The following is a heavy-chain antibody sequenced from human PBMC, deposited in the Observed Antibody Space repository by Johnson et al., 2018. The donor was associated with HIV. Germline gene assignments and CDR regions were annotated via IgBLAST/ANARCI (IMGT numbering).Heavy chain of an antibody. CDR1: GFTVSRYY. V-gene: IGHV3-66*01. J-gene: IGHJ3*02. D-gene: IGHD6-6*01. CDR2: IYSGGST. CDR3: ARAGSSSDDAFDI. Sequence: VQLVESGGGLVQPGGSLRLSCAASGFTVSRYYMSWVRQAPGKGLEWVSVIYSGGSTYYADSVKGRFTISRDNSKNTLYLQMNSLRAEDTAVYYCARAGSSSDDAFDIWGQGTMVTVSS.